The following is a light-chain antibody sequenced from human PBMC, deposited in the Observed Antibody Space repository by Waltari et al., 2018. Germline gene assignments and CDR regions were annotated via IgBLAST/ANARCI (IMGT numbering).Light chain of an antibody. V-gene: IGKV1-39*01. CDR3: QQSYTTPRT. Sequence: DIQMTQSPSSLSASVGDRVTITCRASQSIGTYLNWYQHTPGRAPELLIYAASTLQGGVPSRFSGSGSETHFTLAISSLQREDFATYYCQQSYTTPRTFGQGTKVEIK. J-gene: IGKJ1*01. CDR1: QSIGTY. CDR2: AAS.